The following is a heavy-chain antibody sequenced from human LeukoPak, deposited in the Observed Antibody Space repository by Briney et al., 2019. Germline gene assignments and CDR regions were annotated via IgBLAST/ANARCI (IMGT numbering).Heavy chain of an antibody. CDR3: ARGGANYDLWSGYRY. Sequence: GRSLRLSCAASGFTFSTYAMDWVRQAPGKGLEWVAAVSYDGSDEYYADSVKGRFTISRDKSKNTLYLQMNSLRAEDTAVYHCARGGANYDLWSGYRYWGQGTLVTVST. J-gene: IGHJ4*02. V-gene: IGHV3-30*07. CDR1: GFTFSTYA. D-gene: IGHD3-3*01. CDR2: VSYDGSDE.